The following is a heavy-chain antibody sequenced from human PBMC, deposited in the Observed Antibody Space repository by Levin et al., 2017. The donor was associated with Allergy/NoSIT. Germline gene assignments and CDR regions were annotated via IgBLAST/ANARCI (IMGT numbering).Heavy chain of an antibody. Sequence: GGSLRLSCVASGFTFSLYVMSWVRQAPGKGLEWVSAISDSGGNTYYADSVKGRFTISGDNFKNMVYLQMNSLRAEDTAVYYCAKSVDSGTPRAWGQGTLVTVSS. CDR2: ISDSGGNT. CDR3: AKSVDSGTPRA. V-gene: IGHV3-23*01. CDR1: GFTFSLYV. D-gene: IGHD1-7*01. J-gene: IGHJ5*02.